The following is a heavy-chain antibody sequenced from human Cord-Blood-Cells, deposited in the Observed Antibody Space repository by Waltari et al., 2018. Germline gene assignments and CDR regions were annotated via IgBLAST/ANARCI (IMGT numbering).Heavy chain of an antibody. CDR1: GFTFSSYD. Sequence: EVQLVESGGGLVQPGGSLRLSCAASGFTFSSYDMHWVRQATGKGLECVSAIGTAGDTYYPGSVKGRFTISRENAKNSLYLQMNSLRAGDTAVYYCARASWYGDFDYWGQGTLVTVSS. CDR2: IGTAGDT. J-gene: IGHJ4*02. CDR3: ARASWYGDFDY. V-gene: IGHV3-13*01. D-gene: IGHD6-13*01.